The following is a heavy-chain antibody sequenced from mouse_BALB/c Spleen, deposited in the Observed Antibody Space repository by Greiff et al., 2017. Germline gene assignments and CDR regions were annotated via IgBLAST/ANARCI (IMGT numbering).Heavy chain of an antibody. J-gene: IGHJ4*01. V-gene: IGHV6-6*02. Sequence: EVKVEESGGGLVQPGGSMKLSCVASGFTFSNYWMNWVRQSPEKGLEWVAEIRLKSNNYATHYAESVKGRFTISRDDSKSSVYLQMNNVRAEDTGIYYCTRRKGYGDAMDYWGQGTSVTVSS. CDR3: TRRKGYGDAMDY. CDR2: IRLKSNNYAT. CDR1: GFTFSNYW. D-gene: IGHD3-1*01.